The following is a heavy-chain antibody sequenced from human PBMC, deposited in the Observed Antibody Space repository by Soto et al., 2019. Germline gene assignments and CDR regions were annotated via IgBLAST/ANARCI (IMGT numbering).Heavy chain of an antibody. D-gene: IGHD2-2*01. CDR1: GGTFSSYT. Sequence: GASVKVSCKASGGTFSSYTISWVRQAPGQGLEWMGWISAYNGNTNYAQKLQGRVTMTTDTSTSTAYMELRSLRSDDTAVYYCAREYCSSTSCYHYYYYGMDVWGQGTTVTVSS. CDR3: AREYCSSTSCYHYYYYGMDV. J-gene: IGHJ6*02. V-gene: IGHV1-18*01. CDR2: ISAYNGNT.